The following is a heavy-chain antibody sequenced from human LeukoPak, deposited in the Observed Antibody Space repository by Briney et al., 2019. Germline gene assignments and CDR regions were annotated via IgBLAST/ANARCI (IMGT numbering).Heavy chain of an antibody. J-gene: IGHJ6*02. CDR2: INPNSGGT. CDR3: ARDTSSSWYPLRFGMDV. CDR1: GYTFTDYY. Sequence: ASVKVSCKASGYTFTDYYMHWVRQAPGQGLEWMGWINPNSGGTNYAQKFQGWVTMTRDTSISTAYMELSRLRSDDTAVYYCARDTSSSWYPLRFGMDVWGQGTTVTVSS. V-gene: IGHV1-2*04. D-gene: IGHD6-13*01.